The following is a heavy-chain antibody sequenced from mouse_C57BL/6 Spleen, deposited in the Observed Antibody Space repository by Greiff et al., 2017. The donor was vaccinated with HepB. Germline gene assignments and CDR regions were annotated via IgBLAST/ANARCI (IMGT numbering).Heavy chain of an antibody. CDR3: ARGHYDYGNAMDY. V-gene: IGHV1-50*01. J-gene: IGHJ4*01. CDR2: INPSDTYT. D-gene: IGHD2-4*01. CDR1: GYTFTSYW. Sequence: QVQLQQPGAELVKPGASVKLSCKASGYTFTSYWMQWVKQRPGQGLEWIGEINPSDTYTNYNQTFKVKATLTVDTSSSTAYMQLSSLTSEDSAVYYCARGHYDYGNAMDYWGQGTSVTVSS.